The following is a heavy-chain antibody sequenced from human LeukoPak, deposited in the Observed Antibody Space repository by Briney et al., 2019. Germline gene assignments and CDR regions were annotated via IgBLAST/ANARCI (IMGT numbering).Heavy chain of an antibody. CDR2: ISSSSTYT. J-gene: IGHJ4*02. CDR3: ARGDTYYYDSSGYGPFDY. D-gene: IGHD3-22*01. Sequence: GGSLRLSCAASGFTFSDYYMSWIRQAPRTGLEWVSYISSSSTYTNYADSVKGRFTISRDNANNSLYLQMNSLRAEDTAVYYCARGDTYYYDSSGYGPFDYWGQGTLVTVSS. V-gene: IGHV3-11*05. CDR1: GFTFSDYY.